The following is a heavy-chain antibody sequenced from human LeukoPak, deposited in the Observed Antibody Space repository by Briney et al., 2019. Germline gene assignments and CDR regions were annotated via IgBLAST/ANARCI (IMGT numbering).Heavy chain of an antibody. Sequence: GGSLRLSCAASGFTFSSYAMSWVRQAPGKGLEWVSAISGSGGSTYYADSVKGRFTISRDNSKNTLYLQMNSLRAEDTAAYYCAKKGQLLEDYFDYWGQGTLVTVSS. V-gene: IGHV3-23*01. J-gene: IGHJ4*02. CDR3: AKKGQLLEDYFDY. D-gene: IGHD2-2*01. CDR1: GFTFSSYA. CDR2: ISGSGGST.